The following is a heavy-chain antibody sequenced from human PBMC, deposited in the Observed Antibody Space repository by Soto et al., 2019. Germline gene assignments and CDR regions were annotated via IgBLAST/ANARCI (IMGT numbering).Heavy chain of an antibody. CDR2: IDPSDSYT. J-gene: IGHJ4*02. CDR1: GYSFTSYW. D-gene: IGHD3-3*01. CDR3: AITHFGVVIIPVDY. V-gene: IGHV5-10-1*01. Sequence: GESLKISCKGSGYSFTSYWISWVRQMPGKGLEWMGRIDPSDSYTNYSPSFQGHVTISADKSISTAYLQWSSLKASDTAMYYCAITHFGVVIIPVDYWGQGTLVTVSS.